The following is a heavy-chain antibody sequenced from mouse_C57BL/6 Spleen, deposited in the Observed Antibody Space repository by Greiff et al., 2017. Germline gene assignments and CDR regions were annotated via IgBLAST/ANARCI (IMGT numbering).Heavy chain of an antibody. CDR1: GFSINSDCY. D-gene: IGHD2-1*01. CDR3: ARSYGNSYAMDY. Sequence: EVQLQQSGPSLVRPSQTLSLTCTVTGFSINSDCYWIWIRQFPGNKLEYIGYTFYSGITYYNPSLESRTNITRDTSKNQFSLKLSSVTTEDTATYYCARSYGNSYAMDYWGQGTSVTVSS. CDR2: TFYSGIT. V-gene: IGHV3-3*01. J-gene: IGHJ4*01.